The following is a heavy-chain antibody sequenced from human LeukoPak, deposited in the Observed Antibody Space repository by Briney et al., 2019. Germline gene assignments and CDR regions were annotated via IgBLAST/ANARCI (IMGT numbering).Heavy chain of an antibody. CDR1: GGSISSYY. D-gene: IGHD3-10*01. Sequence: SETLSLTCTVSGGSISSYYWSWIRQPPGKGLEWIGYIYYSGSTNYNPSLKSRVTISVDTSKNQFSPKLSSVTAADTAVYYCAGSASFVARIDYWGQGTLVTVSS. J-gene: IGHJ4*02. CDR3: AGSASFVARIDY. CDR2: IYYSGST. V-gene: IGHV4-59*01.